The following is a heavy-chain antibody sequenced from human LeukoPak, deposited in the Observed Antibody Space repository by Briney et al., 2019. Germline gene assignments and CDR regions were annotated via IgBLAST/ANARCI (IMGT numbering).Heavy chain of an antibody. D-gene: IGHD4-17*01. J-gene: IGHJ6*03. V-gene: IGHV3-11*04. CDR2: ISNSGSTI. CDR3: ARGPYGDYVYYYYMDV. Sequence: KPGGSLRLSCAASGFTFSDYYMSWIRQAPGKGLEWVSYISNSGSTIYYADSVKGRFTISRDNAKNSLYLQMNSLRAEGTAIYYCARGPYGDYVYYYYMDVWGKGTTVTVSS. CDR1: GFTFSDYY.